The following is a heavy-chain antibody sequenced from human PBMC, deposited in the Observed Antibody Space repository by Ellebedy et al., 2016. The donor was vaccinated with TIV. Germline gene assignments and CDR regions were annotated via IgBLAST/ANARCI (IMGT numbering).Heavy chain of an antibody. CDR3: ARDREGWETDAFDI. J-gene: IGHJ3*02. D-gene: IGHD1-26*01. Sequence: GESLKISXTASGFTFSSYAMTWVRQAPGEGLGWVSSLTRSGDNTYYAESVKGRFTISRGNAKNTLYLHMNSLRAEDTAVYFCARDREGWETDAFDIWGQGTMVTVSS. CDR1: GFTFSSYA. V-gene: IGHV3-23*01. CDR2: LTRSGDNT.